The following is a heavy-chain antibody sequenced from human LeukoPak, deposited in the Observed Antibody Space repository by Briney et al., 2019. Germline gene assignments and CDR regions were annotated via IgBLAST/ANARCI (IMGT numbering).Heavy chain of an antibody. CDR3: ARGHYYDSSALLDY. CDR1: GYSISSGYY. CDR2: IYYSGST. V-gene: IGHV4-30-4*01. J-gene: IGHJ4*02. D-gene: IGHD3-22*01. Sequence: SETLSLTCTVSGYSISSGYYWSWIRQPPGKGLEWIGYIYYSGSTYYNPSLKSRVTISVDTSKNQFSLKLSSVTAADTAVYYCARGHYYDSSALLDYWGQGTLVTVSS.